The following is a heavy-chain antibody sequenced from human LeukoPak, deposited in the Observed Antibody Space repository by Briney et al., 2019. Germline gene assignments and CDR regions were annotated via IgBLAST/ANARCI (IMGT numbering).Heavy chain of an antibody. Sequence: GGSLRLSCAASGFTFSSYGMHWVRQAPGKGLEWVAFIRYDGSNKYYADSVKGRFTISRDNSKNTLYLQMNSLRAEDTAVYYCARDGYKTRGPYDYWGQGTLVTVSS. CDR1: GFTFSSYG. V-gene: IGHV3-30*02. CDR3: ARDGYKTRGPYDY. CDR2: IRYDGSNK. D-gene: IGHD5-24*01. J-gene: IGHJ4*02.